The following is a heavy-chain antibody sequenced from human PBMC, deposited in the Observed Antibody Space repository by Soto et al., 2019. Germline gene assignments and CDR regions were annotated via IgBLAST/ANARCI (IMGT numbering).Heavy chain of an antibody. J-gene: IGHJ6*02. CDR3: ASRNSSRGTQGDYYYYGMDV. CDR2: ISYDGSNK. CDR1: GFTFSSYG. D-gene: IGHD6-13*01. Sequence: GGSLRLSCAASGFTFSSYGMHWVRQAPGKGLEWVAFISYDGSNKYFADSVKGRFTISRDNSKNSLYLQMNSLRAEDTAVYCCASRNSSRGTQGDYYYYGMDVWGQGTTVTVSS. V-gene: IGHV3-30*03.